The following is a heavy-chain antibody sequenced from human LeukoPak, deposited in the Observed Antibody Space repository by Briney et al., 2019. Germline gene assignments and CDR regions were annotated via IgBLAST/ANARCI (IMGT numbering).Heavy chain of an antibody. CDR3: ARGASAVVVPAATLYYYYMDV. CDR1: GGTFSSYA. Sequence: SVKVSCTASGGTFSSYAISWVRQAPGQGLEWMGGIIPIFGTANYAQKFQGRVTITTDESTSTAYMELSSLRSEDTAVYYCARGASAVVVPAATLYYYYMDVWGKGTTVTVSS. V-gene: IGHV1-69*05. D-gene: IGHD2-2*01. J-gene: IGHJ6*03. CDR2: IIPIFGTA.